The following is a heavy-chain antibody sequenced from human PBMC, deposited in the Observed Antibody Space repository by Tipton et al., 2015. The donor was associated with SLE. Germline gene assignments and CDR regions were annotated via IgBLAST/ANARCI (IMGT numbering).Heavy chain of an antibody. CDR3: TKGHPDYSGYCYFDL. J-gene: IGHJ2*01. Sequence: GSLRLSCAASGFTFSTYAMTWVRQAPGKGLEWVSIISGSGGSTYYADSVKGRFTISRDNSKNTLYLEMNSLRAEDTALYYCTKGHPDYSGYCYFDLWGRGTLVTVSS. V-gene: IGHV3-23*01. CDR1: GFTFSTYA. D-gene: IGHD4-23*01. CDR2: ISGSGGST.